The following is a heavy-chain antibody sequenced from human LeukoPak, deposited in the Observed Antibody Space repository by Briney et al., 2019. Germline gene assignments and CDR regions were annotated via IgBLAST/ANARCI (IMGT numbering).Heavy chain of an antibody. V-gene: IGHV1-18*01. D-gene: IGHD1-7*01. CDR1: GYTFTSYG. CDR2: ISGYNGNT. J-gene: IGHJ4*02. CDR3: ARNWNSAFDY. Sequence: ASVKASCKASGYTFTSYGISWVRQAPGQGLEWMGWISGYNGNTNYAQKLQDRVTMTTDTSTSTVYMELRTLRSDDTAVYYCARNWNSAFDYWGQGTLVTVSP.